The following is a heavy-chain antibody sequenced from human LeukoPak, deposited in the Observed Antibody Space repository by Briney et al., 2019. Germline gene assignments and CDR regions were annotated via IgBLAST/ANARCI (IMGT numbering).Heavy chain of an antibody. CDR3: AREDKQLGNFDY. D-gene: IGHD6-13*01. J-gene: IGHJ4*02. CDR1: GGSINSFY. CDR2: IYYSGST. V-gene: IGHV4-59*01. Sequence: SETLSLTCTVSGGSINSFYWSWIRQPPGKGLEWIGYIYYSGSTNYNPSLKSRVTISVDTSKNQFSLKLSSVTAADTAVYYCAREDKQLGNFDYWGQGTLVTVSS.